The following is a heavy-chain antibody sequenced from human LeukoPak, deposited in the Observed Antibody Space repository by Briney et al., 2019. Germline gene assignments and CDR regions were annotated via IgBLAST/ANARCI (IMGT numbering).Heavy chain of an antibody. CDR2: ISAYNGNT. Sequence: GASVKVSCKASGYTFTSYGISWVRQAPGQGLEWMGWISAYNGNTNYAQKLQGRVTMTTDTSTSTAYMELRSLRSDDTAVYYCARDIGTLDYYGMDVWGQGTTVTVSS. J-gene: IGHJ6*02. V-gene: IGHV1-18*01. D-gene: IGHD1-1*01. CDR3: ARDIGTLDYYGMDV. CDR1: GYTFTSYG.